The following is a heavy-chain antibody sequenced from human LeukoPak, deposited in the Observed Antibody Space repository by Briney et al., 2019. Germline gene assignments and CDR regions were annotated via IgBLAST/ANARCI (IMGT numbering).Heavy chain of an antibody. D-gene: IGHD3-22*01. CDR3: ARGTNYYDRSGYYPDY. CDR2: IRVSGST. J-gene: IGHJ4*02. CDR1: GFTFSSYA. V-gene: IGHV3-23*01. Sequence: PGGSLRLSCTTSGFTFSSYALSWVRQAPGKGLEWVSGIRVSGSTYYPDSVTGRFTISRDNSENTLYLQMNSLRGEDTAVYYCARGTNYYDRSGYYPDYWGQGTLVTVSS.